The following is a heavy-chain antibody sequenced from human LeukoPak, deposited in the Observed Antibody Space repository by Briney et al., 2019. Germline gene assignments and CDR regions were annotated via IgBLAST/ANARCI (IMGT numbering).Heavy chain of an antibody. CDR2: ISDSGGST. V-gene: IGHV3-23*01. Sequence: GGPLRLSCAVSGITLSNYGMSWVRQAPGKGLEWVAGISDSGGSTSYADSVKGRFTISRDNPKNTLYLQMNSLRAEDTAVYFCAKRGVVIRVILVGFHKAAYYFDSWGQGALVTVSS. CDR3: AKRGVVIRVILVGFHKAAYYFDS. CDR1: GITLSNYG. D-gene: IGHD3-22*01. J-gene: IGHJ4*02.